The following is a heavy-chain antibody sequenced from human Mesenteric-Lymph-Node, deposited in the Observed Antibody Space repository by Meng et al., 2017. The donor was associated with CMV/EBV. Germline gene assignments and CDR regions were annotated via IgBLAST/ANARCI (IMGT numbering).Heavy chain of an antibody. J-gene: IGHJ4*02. V-gene: IGHV1-18*04. Sequence: NASGYTFTSYGISWVRQAPGQGLEWMGWISAYNGTTNYAQKLQGRVTMTTDTSTSTAYMELRSLRSDDTAVYYCARVEAAAVYYFDYWGQGTLVTVSS. D-gene: IGHD6-13*01. CDR1: GYTFTSYG. CDR2: ISAYNGTT. CDR3: ARVEAAAVYYFDY.